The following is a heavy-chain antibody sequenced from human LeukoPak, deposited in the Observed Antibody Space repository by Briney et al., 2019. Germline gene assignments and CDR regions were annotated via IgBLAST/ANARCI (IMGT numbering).Heavy chain of an antibody. Sequence: ASVKVSCKASGYTFSSYGISWVRQAPGQGLEWMGWISVYNGNPEYAQKFQGRVIMTTDTFTSTAYMELRSLRSDDTAVYYCARSPGSYYDFWSGSEYYYYMDVWGKGTTVTVSS. V-gene: IGHV1-18*01. CDR3: ARSPGSYYDFWSGSEYYYYMDV. J-gene: IGHJ6*03. D-gene: IGHD3-3*01. CDR1: GYTFSSYG. CDR2: ISVYNGNP.